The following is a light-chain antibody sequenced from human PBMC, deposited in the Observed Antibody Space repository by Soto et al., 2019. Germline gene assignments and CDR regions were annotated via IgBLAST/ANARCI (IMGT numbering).Light chain of an antibody. V-gene: IGKV1-17*03. J-gene: IGKJ4*01. CDR3: LRHNSYPLT. CDR1: HNINSY. Sequence: DIQMTQSPSAMSASVGDRVTISCRASHNINSYLAWIQQNPGKVPKRLIYSASSLQGGVPSRLSGSGSGTEFALTIAGLQPEHTAIYYCLRHNSYPLTLGGGTKVEIK. CDR2: SAS.